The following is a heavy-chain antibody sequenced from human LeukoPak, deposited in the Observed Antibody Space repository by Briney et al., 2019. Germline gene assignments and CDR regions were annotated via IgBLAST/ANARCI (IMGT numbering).Heavy chain of an antibody. CDR2: ILGSGSST. V-gene: IGHV3-23*01. D-gene: IGHD4-17*01. CDR3: AKAKYDYGDPVGWFDP. CDR1: GFTFDDYG. Sequence: GGSLRLSCAASGFTFDDYGMRWVRQAPGKGLEWVSAILGSGSSTYYADSVKGRFTISRDNSKNTLYLQMNSLRAEDTAVYYCAKAKYDYGDPVGWFDPWGQGTLVTVSS. J-gene: IGHJ5*02.